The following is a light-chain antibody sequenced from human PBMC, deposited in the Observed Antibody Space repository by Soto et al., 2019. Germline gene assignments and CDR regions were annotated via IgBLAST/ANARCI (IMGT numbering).Light chain of an antibody. CDR1: QSVSSIY. Sequence: EIVLTQSPGTLSLSPGERATLSCRASQSVSSIYLAWYQHKPGQAPRLLIYGASSRATGIPVRFSGSGSGKDVVLTISRLEPEDFAVYYCQQYGSSSWTFGRGTTVEIK. CDR2: GAS. V-gene: IGKV3-20*01. CDR3: QQYGSSSWT. J-gene: IGKJ1*01.